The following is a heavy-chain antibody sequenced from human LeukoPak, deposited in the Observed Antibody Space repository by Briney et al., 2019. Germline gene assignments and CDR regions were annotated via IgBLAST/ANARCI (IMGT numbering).Heavy chain of an antibody. J-gene: IGHJ6*02. CDR3: ARVLFSSSLISYYYYGMDV. CDR1: GYTFTSYA. V-gene: IGHV7-4-1*02. D-gene: IGHD3-10*01. Sequence: ASVKVSCKASGYTFTSYAMNWVRQAPGQGLEWMGWINTNTGNPTYAQGFTGRFVFSLDTSVSTAYLQISSLKAEDTAVYYCARVLFSSSLISYYYYGMDVWGQGTTVTVPS. CDR2: INTNTGNP.